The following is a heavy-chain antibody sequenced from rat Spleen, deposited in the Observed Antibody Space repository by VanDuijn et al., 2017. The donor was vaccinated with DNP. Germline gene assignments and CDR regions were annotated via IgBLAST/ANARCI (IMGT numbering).Heavy chain of an antibody. CDR3: ASGPRVLPGYSLYYVMDA. CDR1: GFTFSDYY. Sequence: EVQLVESGGGLVQPGRSMKLSCAASGFTFSDYYMAWVRQAPTKGLEWVATTTYDGRSAYYPDSVRGRFTISRDNAKSTLYLQMDSLRSEDTATYYCASGPRVLPGYSLYYVMDAWGQGASVTVSS. V-gene: IGHV5-7*01. J-gene: IGHJ4*01. CDR2: TTYDGRSA. D-gene: IGHD1-4*01.